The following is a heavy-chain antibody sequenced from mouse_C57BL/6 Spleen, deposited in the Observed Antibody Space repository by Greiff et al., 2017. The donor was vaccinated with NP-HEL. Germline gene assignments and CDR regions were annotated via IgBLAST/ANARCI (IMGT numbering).Heavy chain of an antibody. CDR1: GYTFTSYW. V-gene: IGHV1-64*01. D-gene: IGHD1-1*01. CDR3: AMGTTVVDWYFDV. J-gene: IGHJ1*03. Sequence: QVQLQQPGAELVKPGASVKLSCKASGYTFTSYWMHWVKQRPGQGLEWIGMIHPNSGSTNYNEKFKSKATLTVDKSSSTAYMQLSSLTSEDSAVYYGAMGTTVVDWYFDVWGTGTTVTVSS. CDR2: IHPNSGST.